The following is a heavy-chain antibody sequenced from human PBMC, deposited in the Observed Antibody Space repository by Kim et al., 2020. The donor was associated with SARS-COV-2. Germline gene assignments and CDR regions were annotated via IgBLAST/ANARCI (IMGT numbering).Heavy chain of an antibody. V-gene: IGHV4-59*01. J-gene: IGHJ6*02. Sequence: SETLSLTCTVSGGSISSYYWSWIRQPPGKGLEWIGYIYYSGSTNYNPYLKSRVTISVDTSKNQFSLKLSSVTAADTAVYYCARDRRIAAAGYYYYYGMDVWGQGTTVTVSS. CDR3: ARDRRIAAAGYYYYYGMDV. D-gene: IGHD6-13*01. CDR1: GGSISSYY. CDR2: IYYSGST.